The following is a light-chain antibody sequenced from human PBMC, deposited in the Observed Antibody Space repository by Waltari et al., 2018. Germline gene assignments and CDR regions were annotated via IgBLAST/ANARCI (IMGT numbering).Light chain of an antibody. CDR1: QSVSRA. Sequence: EIVLTQSPGTLSLSLGERATVSCRARQSVSRALAWYQQKPGQAPSLLIYGASTRATGIPDRSSGSGSGTDFSLTISRLEPDDFAVYYCQHYLRLPVTFGQGTTVEI. V-gene: IGKV3-20*01. CDR3: QHYLRLPVT. CDR2: GAS. J-gene: IGKJ1*01.